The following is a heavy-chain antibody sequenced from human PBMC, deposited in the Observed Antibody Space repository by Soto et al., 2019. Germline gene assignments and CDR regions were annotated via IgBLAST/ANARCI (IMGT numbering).Heavy chain of an antibody. J-gene: IGHJ5*02. Sequence: QLQLQESGPGLVKPSETLSLTCTVSGGSISSSSYYWGWIRQPPGKGLEWIGSIYYSGSTYYNPSLKSRVTISVDTSKNQFSLKPSSVTAADTAVYYCASHLIVLVPAARGWFDPWGQGTLVTVSS. D-gene: IGHD2-2*01. CDR3: ASHLIVLVPAARGWFDP. V-gene: IGHV4-39*01. CDR1: GGSISSSSYY. CDR2: IYYSGST.